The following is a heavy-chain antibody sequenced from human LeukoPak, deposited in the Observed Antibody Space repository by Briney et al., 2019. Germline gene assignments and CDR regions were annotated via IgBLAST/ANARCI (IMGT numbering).Heavy chain of an antibody. CDR2: IIPIFGTA. CDR1: GGTFSSYA. J-gene: IGHJ4*02. Sequence: SVKVSCKASGGTFSSYAISWVRQAPGQGLEWMGGIIPIFGTANYAQKFQGRVTITADESTGTAYMELSSLRSEDTAVYYCARRGIAAAGVDYWGQGTLVTVSS. V-gene: IGHV1-69*13. CDR3: ARRGIAAAGVDY. D-gene: IGHD6-13*01.